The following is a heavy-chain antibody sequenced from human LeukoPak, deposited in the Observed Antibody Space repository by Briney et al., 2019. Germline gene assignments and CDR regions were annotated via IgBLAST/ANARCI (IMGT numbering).Heavy chain of an antibody. CDR3: AKDRTTMVRGATPAFDY. Sequence: GGSLRLSCAASGFTVSSNYMSWVRQAPGKGLEWVSVIYSGGSTYYADSVKGRFTISRDNSKNTLYLQMNSLRAEDTAVYYCAKDRTTMVRGATPAFDYWGQGTLVTVSS. CDR2: IYSGGST. V-gene: IGHV3-66*01. CDR1: GFTVSSNY. D-gene: IGHD3-10*01. J-gene: IGHJ4*02.